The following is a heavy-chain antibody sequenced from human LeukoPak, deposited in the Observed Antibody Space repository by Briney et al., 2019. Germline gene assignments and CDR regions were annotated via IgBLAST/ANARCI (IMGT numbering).Heavy chain of an antibody. Sequence: GGSLRLFCAASGFTFSNYAMSWVRQAPGKGLEWVSAITGSGGNTYYADSVKGRFTISRDNSKNRLYLQMNSLRAEDTAVYYCAKWGDYDVLTGYYVSDYWGQGTLVTVSS. CDR3: AKWGDYDVLTGYYVSDY. D-gene: IGHD3-9*01. J-gene: IGHJ4*02. V-gene: IGHV3-23*01. CDR2: ITGSGGNT. CDR1: GFTFSNYA.